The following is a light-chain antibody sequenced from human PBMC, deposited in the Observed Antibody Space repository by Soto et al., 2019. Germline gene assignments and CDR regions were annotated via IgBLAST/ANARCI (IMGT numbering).Light chain of an antibody. V-gene: IGKV3-11*01. CDR2: DAS. CDR1: QSVSSY. Sequence: EIVLTQSPATLSLSSGERATLSCRASQSVSSYLAWYQQKPGQAPRLLIYDASNGATGIPARFSGSGSGTDFTLTISSLETEDFAVYYCQQRSNWPITFGQGTRLEIK. J-gene: IGKJ5*01. CDR3: QQRSNWPIT.